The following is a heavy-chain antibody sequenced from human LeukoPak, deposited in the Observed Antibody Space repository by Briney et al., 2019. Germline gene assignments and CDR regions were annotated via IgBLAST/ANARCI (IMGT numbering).Heavy chain of an antibody. CDR2: MNPNSGNT. CDR3: ARRQSGIAVAGHQVSYGMDV. V-gene: IGHV1-8*01. Sequence: ASVKVSCKASGYTFTSYDINWVRQATGQGLEWMGWMNPNSGNTGYAQKFQGRVTMTRNTSISTAYMELSSLRSEDTAVYYCARRQSGIAVAGHQVSYGMDVWGQGTTVTVSS. D-gene: IGHD6-19*01. J-gene: IGHJ6*02. CDR1: GYTFTSYD.